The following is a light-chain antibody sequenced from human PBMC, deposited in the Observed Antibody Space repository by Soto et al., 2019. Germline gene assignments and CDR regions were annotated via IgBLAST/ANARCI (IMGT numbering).Light chain of an antibody. V-gene: IGKV3-15*01. Sequence: IVMTQSPATLSVSPGERATLSCRASQSVSSNLAWYQQKPGQAPRLLIYGASTRATGIPARFSGSGSGAEFTLTISSLQFEDFAVYYCQQYDNWPLTFGGGTKVDIK. CDR1: QSVSSN. CDR3: QQYDNWPLT. CDR2: GAS. J-gene: IGKJ4*01.